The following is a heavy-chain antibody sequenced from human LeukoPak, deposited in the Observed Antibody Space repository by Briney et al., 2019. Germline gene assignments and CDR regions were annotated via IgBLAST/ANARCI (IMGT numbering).Heavy chain of an antibody. CDR3: ARELRRRWYFDL. Sequence: GESLKISCKGSGYSFTSYYLHWVRQAPGQGPEWMGWINPNSGGTNYAQKFQGRVTMSRDTSISTAYMELAFLRSDDTAVYYCARELRRRWYFDLWGRGTLVTVSS. CDR2: INPNSGGT. V-gene: IGHV1-2*02. D-gene: IGHD3-10*01. CDR1: GYSFTSYY. J-gene: IGHJ2*01.